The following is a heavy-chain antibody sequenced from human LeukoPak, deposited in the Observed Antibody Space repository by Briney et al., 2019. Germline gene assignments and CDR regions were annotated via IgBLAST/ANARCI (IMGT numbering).Heavy chain of an antibody. Sequence: SETLSLTCTVSGGSISSYYWSWIRQPPGKGLEWIGSIYHSGSTYYNPSLKSRVTISVDTSKNQFSLKLSSVTAADTAVYYCARESITMVRGVIRNWFDPWGQGTLVTVSS. D-gene: IGHD3-10*01. V-gene: IGHV4-38-2*02. CDR2: IYHSGST. CDR1: GGSISSYY. J-gene: IGHJ5*02. CDR3: ARESITMVRGVIRNWFDP.